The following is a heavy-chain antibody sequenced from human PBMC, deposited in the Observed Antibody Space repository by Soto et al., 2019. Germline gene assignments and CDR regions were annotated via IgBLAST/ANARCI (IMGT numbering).Heavy chain of an antibody. J-gene: IGHJ6*02. CDR1: GYTFTSYY. V-gene: IGHV1-46*04. CDR3: ARHLGMDV. Sequence: ASVKVSCKASGYTFTSYYMHWVRQAPGEGLEWMGIINPSDGSTSYAQKLQGRVTMTGDTSTSTVYMELNSLRSEDTAVYYCARHLGMDVWGQGTTVTVSS. CDR2: INPSDGST.